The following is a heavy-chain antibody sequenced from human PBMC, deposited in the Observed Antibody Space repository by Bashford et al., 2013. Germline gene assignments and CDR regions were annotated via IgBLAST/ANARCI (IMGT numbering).Heavy chain of an antibody. V-gene: IGHV4-4*07. J-gene: IGHJ1*01. CDR1: GGSISPYY. Sequence: SETLSLTCTVSGGSISPYYWSWIRQPAGKGLEWIGRIYSSGSPNYNPSLKSRVTTSIDTSKNQFSLNLTSVTAADTAVYYCGRTEKAVFGPIDFWGQGLMVTVSS. D-gene: IGHD3/OR15-3a*01. CDR3: GRTEKAVFGPIDF. CDR2: IYSSGSP.